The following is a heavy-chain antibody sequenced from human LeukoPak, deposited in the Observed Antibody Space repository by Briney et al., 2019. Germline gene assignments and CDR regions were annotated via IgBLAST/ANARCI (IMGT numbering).Heavy chain of an antibody. D-gene: IGHD2-15*01. CDR2: IYYSGST. J-gene: IGHJ3*02. CDR3: ARDCSGGSCYGAFDI. Sequence: PSETLSLTCTVSGGSISNGDHYWSWIRQHPGKGLEWIGHIYYSGSTYYNPSLKSRGIISVETSKNQFSLKLRSVTATDTAVYYCARDCSGGSCYGAFDIWGQGTMVTVSS. V-gene: IGHV4-30-4*08. CDR1: GGSISNGDHY.